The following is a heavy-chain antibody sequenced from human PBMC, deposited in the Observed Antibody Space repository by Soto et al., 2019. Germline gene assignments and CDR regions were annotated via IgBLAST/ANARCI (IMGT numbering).Heavy chain of an antibody. CDR2: IYYRGRT. CDR1: GGSISSYH. V-gene: IGHV4-59*01. J-gene: IGHJ4*02. Sequence: PSETLFLTCTVSGGSISSYHWGWVRQPPGKGLEGSGEIYYRGRTNYNPSLKSRVNISVDTSKNQFSLKLSSVTAADTAVYYCARFPLISGSGSIESRNWGQGTLVTVSS. CDR3: ARFPLISGSGSIESRN. D-gene: IGHD3-10*01.